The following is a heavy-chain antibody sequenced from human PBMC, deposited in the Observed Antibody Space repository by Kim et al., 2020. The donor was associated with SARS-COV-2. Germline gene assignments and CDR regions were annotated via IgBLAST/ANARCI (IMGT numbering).Heavy chain of an antibody. CDR3: ARGGKRGFDY. V-gene: IGHV1-3*01. D-gene: IGHD5-12*01. Sequence: NTKDSQKFQGRVTITRDTSASTAYMELSSLRSEDTAVYYCARGGKRGFDYWGQGTLVTVSS. CDR2: NT. J-gene: IGHJ4*02.